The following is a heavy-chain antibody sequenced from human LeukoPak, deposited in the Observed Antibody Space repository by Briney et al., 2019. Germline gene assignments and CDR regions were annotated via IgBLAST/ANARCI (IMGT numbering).Heavy chain of an antibody. CDR3: ARESIRTTLGDAFDI. CDR2: IYPGDSDT. V-gene: IGHV5-51*01. J-gene: IGHJ3*02. CDR1: GYSFTSYW. D-gene: IGHD4-11*01. Sequence: LGESLKISCKRSGYSFTSYWIGWVPQMPGKGLEWMGIIYPGDSDTRYSPSFQGQVTISADKSISTAYLQWSSLKSSDTAMYYCARESIRTTLGDAFDIWGQGTMVTVSS.